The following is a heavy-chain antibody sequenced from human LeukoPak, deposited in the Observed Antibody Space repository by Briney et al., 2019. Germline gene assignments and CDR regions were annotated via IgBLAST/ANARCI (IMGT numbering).Heavy chain of an antibody. CDR1: GGTFSIYA. V-gene: IGHV1-69*05. J-gene: IGHJ4*02. CDR3: ARDLYSGDYLYFDY. Sequence: ASVKVSCKASGGTFSIYAISWVRQAPGQGLEWMGRIIPIFGTANYAQKFQGRVTITTDESTSTAYMELSSLRSEDRAVYSCARDLYSGDYLYFDYWGQGTLVTVSS. CDR2: IIPIFGTA. D-gene: IGHD4-17*01.